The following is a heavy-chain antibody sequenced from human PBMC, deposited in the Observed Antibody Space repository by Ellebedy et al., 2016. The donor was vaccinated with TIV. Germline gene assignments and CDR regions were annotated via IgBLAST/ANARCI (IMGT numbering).Heavy chain of an antibody. V-gene: IGHV5-51*01. D-gene: IGHD2-15*01. CDR1: RSNFPNSW. CDR2: IYTADSDT. Sequence: GESLKISXQGSRSNFPNSWIAWVRQVPGKGLEWMGRIYTADSDTKYSPSFQGQVTFSADKSINTAYLQWTSLKASDTAIYYCARHGPDYCRGANCYSPEYFQLWGQGTPVTVSS. J-gene: IGHJ1*01. CDR3: ARHGPDYCRGANCYSPEYFQL.